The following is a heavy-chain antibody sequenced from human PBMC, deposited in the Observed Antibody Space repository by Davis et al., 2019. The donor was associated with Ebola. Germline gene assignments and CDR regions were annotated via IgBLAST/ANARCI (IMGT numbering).Heavy chain of an antibody. V-gene: IGHV3-73*01. CDR1: GFTFSGSA. D-gene: IGHD3-3*01. CDR2: IRSKANSYAT. J-gene: IGHJ6*03. Sequence: GGSLRLSCAASGFTFSGSAMHWVRQASGKGLEWVGRIRSKANSYATAYAASVKGRFTISRDDSKNTAYLQMNSLKTEDTAVYYCTRHVGVGDLEWLLLEPYYMDVWGKGTTVTVSS. CDR3: TRHVGVGDLEWLLLEPYYMDV.